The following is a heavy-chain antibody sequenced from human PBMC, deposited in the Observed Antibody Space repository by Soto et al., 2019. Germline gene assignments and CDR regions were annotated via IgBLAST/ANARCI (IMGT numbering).Heavy chain of an antibody. D-gene: IGHD6-19*01. J-gene: IGHJ4*02. CDR2: RYSGGNT. V-gene: IGHV3-53*01. Sequence: PGGFLRLSCTASEFTVSRNYMSWVRQAPGKGLDGIADRYSGGNTYYADSVKGRFTISRANSKNTLYLQMNNLRVKATAVYYCARHDFNEYSSGWYGNFDYWGQGTLVTVSS. CDR1: EFTVSRNY. CDR3: ARHDFNEYSSGWYGNFDY.